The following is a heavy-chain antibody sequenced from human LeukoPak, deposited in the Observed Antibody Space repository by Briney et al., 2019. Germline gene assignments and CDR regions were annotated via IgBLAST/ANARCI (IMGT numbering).Heavy chain of an antibody. CDR2: ISYSGST. CDR1: GGSISSSSYY. Sequence: SETLSLTCTVSGGSISSSSYYWGWIRQPPGKGLEWIGSISYSGSTYYNPSLKSRVTISVDTSKNQFSLKLSSVTAADTAVYYCARLYGSXNYPYXFDYXXXXTLVTVSS. D-gene: IGHD3-10*01. J-gene: IGHJ4*01. V-gene: IGHV4-39*01. CDR3: ARLYGSXNYPYXFDY.